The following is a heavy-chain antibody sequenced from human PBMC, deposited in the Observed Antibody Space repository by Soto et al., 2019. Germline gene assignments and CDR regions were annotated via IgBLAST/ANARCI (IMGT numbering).Heavy chain of an antibody. V-gene: IGHV5-51*01. CDR1: GYSFTSYW. D-gene: IGHD4-17*01. CDR2: IYPGDSDT. J-gene: IGHJ6*02. Sequence: GESLKISCKGSGYSFTSYWIGWVRQMPGKGLEWMGIIYPGDSDTRYSPSFQGQVTISADKSISTAYLQWSSLKASDTAMYYCARHRGDTNYYHYCGMDVWGQGTTATVSS. CDR3: ARHRGDTNYYHYCGMDV.